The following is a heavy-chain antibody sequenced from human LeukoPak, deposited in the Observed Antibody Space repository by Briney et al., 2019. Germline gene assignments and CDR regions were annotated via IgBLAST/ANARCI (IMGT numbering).Heavy chain of an antibody. Sequence: ASVSVSCKASGYPFSAHFLNWVRQAPGQGLEWMGNIDTTTGNPRYAQDFTGRFVFSLDTSVSTAYLQITSLKADDTAAYYCVRGTPTPGMDYWGQGTQVTVSS. J-gene: IGHJ4*02. CDR1: GYPFSAHF. V-gene: IGHV7-4-1*02. CDR3: VRGTPTPGMDY. D-gene: IGHD3-10*01. CDR2: IDTTTGNP.